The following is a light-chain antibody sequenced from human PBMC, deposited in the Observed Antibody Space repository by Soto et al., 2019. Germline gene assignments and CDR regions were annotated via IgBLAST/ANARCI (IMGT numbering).Light chain of an antibody. Sequence: DIQMTQSPSTLSASVGDRVTITCRASQTVNAWLAWYQHKPGKAPEPLTYDASNLEGGVPARFSGSRSGTDFNLTISSLQPDDVGTYYCQQYNTHSGTFGQGTEVDSK. CDR2: DAS. V-gene: IGKV1-5*01. CDR3: QQYNTHSGT. J-gene: IGKJ1*01. CDR1: QTVNAW.